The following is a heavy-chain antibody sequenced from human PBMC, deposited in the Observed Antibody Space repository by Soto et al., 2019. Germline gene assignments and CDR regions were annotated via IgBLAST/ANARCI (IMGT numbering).Heavy chain of an antibody. V-gene: IGHV4-31*03. J-gene: IGHJ3*02. CDR1: GGSISSGGYY. Sequence: PSETLSLTCTVSGGSISSGGYYWSWIRQHPGKGLEWIGYIYYSGSTYYNPSLKSRVTISVDTSKNQFSLKLSSVTAADTAVYYCASAEETIARLGYYYDSSGYHRPRAHDAFDIWGQGTMVTVSS. D-gene: IGHD3-22*01. CDR2: IYYSGST. CDR3: ASAEETIARLGYYYDSSGYHRPRAHDAFDI.